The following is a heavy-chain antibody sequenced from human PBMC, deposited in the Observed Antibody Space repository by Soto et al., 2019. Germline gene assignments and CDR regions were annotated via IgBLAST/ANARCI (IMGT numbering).Heavy chain of an antibody. J-gene: IGHJ3*02. CDR2: TYYRSKWYN. D-gene: IGHD3-22*01. V-gene: IGHV6-1*01. CDR1: GDSVSSNSAA. Sequence: SQTLSLTCAISGDSVSSNSAAWNWIRQSPSRGLEWLGRTYYRSKWYNDYAVSVKSRITINPDTSKNQFSLQLNSVTPEDTAVYHCARGYYGSSGYLGAFDIWGQGKMVTVAS. CDR3: ARGYYGSSGYLGAFDI.